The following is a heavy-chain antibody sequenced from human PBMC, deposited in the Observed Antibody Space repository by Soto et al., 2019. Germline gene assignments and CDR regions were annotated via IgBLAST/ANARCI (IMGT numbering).Heavy chain of an antibody. D-gene: IGHD2-2*01. J-gene: IGHJ4*02. CDR2: ISGSADAT. V-gene: IGHV3-23*01. Sequence: EVQLLESGGGLVQTGGSLRLSCAASGFTFSTYAMSWVRQAPGKGLEWVSTISGSADATFYADSVKGRFAIFRDNSGTMFYLQMNSLRAEDTAVYYCAKGGDGYCSTTSCLFHFDYWGPGTLATVSS. CDR1: GFTFSTYA. CDR3: AKGGDGYCSTTSCLFHFDY.